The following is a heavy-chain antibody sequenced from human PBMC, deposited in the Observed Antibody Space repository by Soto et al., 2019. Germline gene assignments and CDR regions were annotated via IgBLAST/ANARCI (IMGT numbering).Heavy chain of an antibody. CDR1: GFTCSSYA. D-gene: IGHD3-10*01. J-gene: IGHJ6*01. CDR3: ANFGIPQNYYLCQYY. V-gene: IGHV3-23*01. Sequence: RAPRLLCAASGFTCSSYAMSCVRRAPGNAREWVSAISGSGGSTYYADSVKGRFTISRDNSKNTLYLQMNSLRAEDTAVYYFANFGIPQNYYLCQYY. CDR2: ISGSGGST.